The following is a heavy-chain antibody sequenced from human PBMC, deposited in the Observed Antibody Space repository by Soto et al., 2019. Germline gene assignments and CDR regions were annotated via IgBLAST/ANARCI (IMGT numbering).Heavy chain of an antibody. D-gene: IGHD5-18*01. CDR1: GFSLSTTGMC. CDR2: IDWADDK. V-gene: IGHV2-70*01. J-gene: IGHJ4*02. Sequence: VSGPTLVNPTQTLTLTCTFSGFSLSTTGMCVSWIRQPPGKALEWLALIDWADDKYYSTSLKTRLTISKDTSKNQVVLTMTNVEPVDTATYFCSRAVGGFTYGYPDYWGQGTPVTVSS. CDR3: SRAVGGFTYGYPDY.